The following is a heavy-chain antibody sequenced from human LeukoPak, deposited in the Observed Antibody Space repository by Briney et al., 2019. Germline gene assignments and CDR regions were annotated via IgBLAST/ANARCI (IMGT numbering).Heavy chain of an antibody. J-gene: IGHJ6*03. D-gene: IGHD6-13*01. V-gene: IGHV1-2*06. CDR3: ARGHIAAAGYYYYMDV. CDR1: GYTFTGYY. CDR2: INPNSGGT. Sequence: ASVKVSCKASGYTFTGYYMHWVRQAPGQGLEWMGRINPNSGGTNYAQKFQGRVTMTRDTSISTAYMELSRLRSDDTAVYYSARGHIAAAGYYYYMDVWGKGTTVTVSS.